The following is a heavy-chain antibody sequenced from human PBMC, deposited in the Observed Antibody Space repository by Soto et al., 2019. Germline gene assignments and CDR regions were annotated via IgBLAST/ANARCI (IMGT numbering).Heavy chain of an antibody. CDR1: GGSISSGGYY. Sequence: QVQLQESGPGLVKPSQTLSLTCTVSGGSISSGGYYWSWIRQHPGKGREWIGYIYYSGSTYYNPSFTSRVTISVDTPKNQFRLKLSAVTAADTAVHYCARWGAESPYYYGSGSYYRLPFQNWGQGTLVTVSS. CDR2: IYYSGST. J-gene: IGHJ1*01. D-gene: IGHD3-10*01. V-gene: IGHV4-31*03. CDR3: ARWGAESPYYYGSGSYYRLPFQN.